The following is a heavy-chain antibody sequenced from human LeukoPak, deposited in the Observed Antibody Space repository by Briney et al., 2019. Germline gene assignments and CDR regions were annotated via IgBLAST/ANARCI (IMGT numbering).Heavy chain of an antibody. V-gene: IGHV1-69*04. CDR1: GGTFSSYA. Sequence: ASVKVSCKASGGTFSSYAISWVRQAPGQGLEWMGRIIPILGIANYAQKFQGRVTITADKSTSTAYMELSSLRSEDTAVYYCARCPPLEMATNNYYYYYGMDVWGQGTTVTVSS. J-gene: IGHJ6*02. CDR3: ARCPPLEMATNNYYYYYGMDV. D-gene: IGHD5-24*01. CDR2: IIPILGIA.